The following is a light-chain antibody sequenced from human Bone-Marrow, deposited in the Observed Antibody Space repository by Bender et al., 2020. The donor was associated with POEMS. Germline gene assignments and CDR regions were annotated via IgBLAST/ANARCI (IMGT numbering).Light chain of an antibody. CDR3: QAWDTSSVV. Sequence: SYELTQPPSVSVSPGQTASIFCSGDKLGNTYTSWYQQKPGQSPVLVIYQDNKRPSGIPERFSGSNSGNTATLTISVTQALDEADYYCQAWDTSSVVFGGGTKLTVL. CDR2: QDN. V-gene: IGLV3-1*01. J-gene: IGLJ2*01. CDR1: KLGNTY.